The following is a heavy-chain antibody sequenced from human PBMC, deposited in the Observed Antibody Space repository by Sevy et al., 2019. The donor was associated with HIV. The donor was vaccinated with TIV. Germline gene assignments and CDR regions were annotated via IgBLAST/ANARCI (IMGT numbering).Heavy chain of an antibody. CDR2: ISYDGSNK. CDR1: GFTFSNYA. D-gene: IGHD6-13*01. V-gene: IGHV3-30*04. Sequence: GGSLRLSCAASGFTFSNYAMHWVRQAPGKGLEWVAVISYDGSNKYYADSVEGRFTISRDNSKNTLYLQMNSLRAEDTAVYYCARGIADQLFYFDFWGQGTPVTVSS. J-gene: IGHJ4*02. CDR3: ARGIADQLFYFDF.